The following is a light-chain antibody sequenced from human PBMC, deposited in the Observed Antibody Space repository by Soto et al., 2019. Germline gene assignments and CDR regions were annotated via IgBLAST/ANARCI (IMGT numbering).Light chain of an antibody. CDR1: SSNIGSNT. CDR3: AAWDDSLNGHVV. V-gene: IGLV1-44*01. Sequence: QLVLTQPPSASGTPGQRVTISCSGGSSNIGSNTVNWYQQLPGTAPKLLIYDNNQRPSGVPDRFSGSKSGTSASLAISGLQSEDEADYYCAAWDDSLNGHVVFGGGTKVTVL. CDR2: DNN. J-gene: IGLJ2*01.